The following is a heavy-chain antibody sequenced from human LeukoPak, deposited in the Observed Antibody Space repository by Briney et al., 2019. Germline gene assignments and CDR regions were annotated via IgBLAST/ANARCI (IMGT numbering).Heavy chain of an antibody. Sequence: VQPGGSLRLSCAASGFTFSSYWMSWVRQAPGKGLEWVANIKQDGSEKYYVDSVKGRFTISRDNAKNSLYLQMNSLRAEDTAVYYCARCYYDFWSGYYPINWFDPWGQGTLVTVSS. D-gene: IGHD3-3*01. CDR3: ARCYYDFWSGYYPINWFDP. CDR1: GFTFSSYW. V-gene: IGHV3-7*01. CDR2: IKQDGSEK. J-gene: IGHJ5*02.